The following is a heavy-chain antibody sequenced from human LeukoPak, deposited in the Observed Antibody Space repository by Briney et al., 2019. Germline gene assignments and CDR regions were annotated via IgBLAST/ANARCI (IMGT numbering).Heavy chain of an antibody. D-gene: IGHD3-22*01. J-gene: IGHJ4*02. CDR2: ISGSGVST. CDR3: AKDRGRYYDSSGYYWGYYFDS. Sequence: GGSLRLSCAASGFTFSSYAMNWVRQAPGKGLEWVSAISGSGVSTYYADSVKGRFTISRDNSKTTLYLQMSSLRAEDTAVYYCAKDRGRYYDSSGYYWGYYFDSWGQGILVTVST. V-gene: IGHV3-23*01. CDR1: GFTFSSYA.